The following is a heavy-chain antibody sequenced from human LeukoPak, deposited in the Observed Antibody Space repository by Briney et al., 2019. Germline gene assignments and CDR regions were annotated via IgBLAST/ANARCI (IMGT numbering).Heavy chain of an antibody. CDR2: IRYDGSNK. D-gene: IGHD1-26*01. Sequence: GGSLRLSCAASGFTFSSYGMHWVRQAPGKGLEWVAFIRYDGSNKYYADSVKGRFTISRDNSKNTLYLQMNSLRAEDTAVYYCAKNRAVGATLYGLDYWGQGTLVTVSS. J-gene: IGHJ4*02. CDR3: AKNRAVGATLYGLDY. V-gene: IGHV3-30*02. CDR1: GFTFSSYG.